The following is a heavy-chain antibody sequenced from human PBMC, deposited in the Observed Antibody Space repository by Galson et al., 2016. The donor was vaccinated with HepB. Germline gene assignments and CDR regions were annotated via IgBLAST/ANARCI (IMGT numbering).Heavy chain of an antibody. Sequence: SLRLSCAGSEFTFSSYAMSWVHQAPGKGLEWVSAIRGSGDSTYYADSVKGRFTISRDNSKNTLHLQMNSVRAEDTAVYYCAKDLWLRGYHYLDYWGQGTLVTVSS. J-gene: IGHJ4*02. CDR3: AKDLWLRGYHYLDY. V-gene: IGHV3-23*01. CDR2: IRGSGDST. D-gene: IGHD2-15*01. CDR1: EFTFSSYA.